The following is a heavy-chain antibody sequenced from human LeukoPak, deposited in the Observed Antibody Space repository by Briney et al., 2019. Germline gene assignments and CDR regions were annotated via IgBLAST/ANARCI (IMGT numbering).Heavy chain of an antibody. Sequence: GGSLSLSCAASGFPFNNYWMYWVRQAPGKGLEWVSAISGSGGSTYYADSVKGRFTISRDNSKNTLYLQMNSLRAEDTAVYYCAKDSPYSSSSDAFDIWGQGTMVTVSS. CDR3: AKDSPYSSSSDAFDI. D-gene: IGHD6-13*01. CDR2: ISGSGGST. J-gene: IGHJ3*02. CDR1: GFPFNNYW. V-gene: IGHV3-23*01.